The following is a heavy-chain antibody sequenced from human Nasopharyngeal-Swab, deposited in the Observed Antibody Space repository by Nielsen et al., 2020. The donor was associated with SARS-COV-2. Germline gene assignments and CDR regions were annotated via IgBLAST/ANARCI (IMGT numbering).Heavy chain of an antibody. V-gene: IGHV3-48*04. D-gene: IGHD3-3*01. Sequence: GGSLRLSCAASGLTFSTYTMNWVRQAPGTGLEWVSYISTSGSTKYYADSVKGRFTISRDNTKNSLYLQMNSLRAEDTAVYYCARDRSYYDFWSGFSGWGQGTLVTVSS. CDR1: GLTFSTYT. CDR2: ISTSGSTK. CDR3: ARDRSYYDFWSGFSG. J-gene: IGHJ4*02.